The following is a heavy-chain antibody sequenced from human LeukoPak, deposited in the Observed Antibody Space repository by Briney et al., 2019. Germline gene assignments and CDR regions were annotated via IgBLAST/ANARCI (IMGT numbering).Heavy chain of an antibody. CDR2: LSYDGNYK. J-gene: IGHJ4*02. V-gene: IGHV3-30*03. CDR3: ARYAEYAVSTPCY. CDR1: GFTFSSYG. Sequence: QPGRSLRLSCAASGFTFSSYGMHWVRQAPGKGLEWVAVLSYDGNYKYYADSVKGRFAISRDNSENTLYLQMNSLRAEDTAVYYCARYAEYAVSTPCYWGQGTLVTVSA. D-gene: IGHD2-8*01.